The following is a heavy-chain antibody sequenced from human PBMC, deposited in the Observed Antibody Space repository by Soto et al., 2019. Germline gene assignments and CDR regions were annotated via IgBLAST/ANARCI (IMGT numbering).Heavy chain of an antibody. CDR3: ARTDRDFYGLDV. Sequence: EVQLVESGGGLVQPGGSLRLSCEASGFTFRNYDMHWVRQGTGKGLEWVSGISAAGDPDYADYVEGRFTISRENAQNSSFLEMSSLRVGDTAVYYCARTDRDFYGLDVWGQGTTVIVSS. J-gene: IGHJ6*02. V-gene: IGHV3-13*05. CDR2: ISAAGDP. CDR1: GFTFRNYD.